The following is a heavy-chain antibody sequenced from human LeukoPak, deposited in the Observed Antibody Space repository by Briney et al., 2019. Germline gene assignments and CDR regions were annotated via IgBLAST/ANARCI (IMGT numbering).Heavy chain of an antibody. CDR3: ARGYDSSGYYFDY. D-gene: IGHD3-22*01. V-gene: IGHV3-30*19. CDR2: ISSDGSNK. J-gene: IGHJ4*02. Sequence: PGGSLRLSCAASGFTFSSYGMHWVRQAPGKGLEWVAVISSDGSNKYYADSVKGRFTISRDNSKNTLYLQMNSLRAEDTAVYYCARGYDSSGYYFDYWGQGTLVTVSS. CDR1: GFTFSSYG.